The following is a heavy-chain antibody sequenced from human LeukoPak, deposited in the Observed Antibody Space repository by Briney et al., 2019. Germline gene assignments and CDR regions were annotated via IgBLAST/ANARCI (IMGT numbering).Heavy chain of an antibody. Sequence: SETLSLSCTVSGGSTINYFRSWIRQPAGKGLEWIGHIYSSGTTHYNPSLNNRVTISLDASTSQFSLHLNSVTAADTAVYFCARAEGSGSGAYTLDYWGQGILVTVSS. D-gene: IGHD3-10*01. J-gene: IGHJ4*02. CDR2: IYSSGTT. V-gene: IGHV4-4*07. CDR1: GGSTINYF. CDR3: ARAEGSGSGAYTLDY.